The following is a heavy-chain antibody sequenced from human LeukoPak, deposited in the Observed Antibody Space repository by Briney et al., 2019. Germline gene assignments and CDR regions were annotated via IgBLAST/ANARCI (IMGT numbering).Heavy chain of an antibody. D-gene: IGHD2-2*02. J-gene: IGHJ4*02. Sequence: GGSLRLSCAASGFTFSSYAMSWVRQAPGKGLEWVSAISGSGGSTYYADSVKGRFTISRDNSKNTLYLQMNSLRAEDTAVYYCEKDDGYCSSTSCYIHADYWGQGTLVTVSS. CDR2: ISGSGGST. CDR1: GFTFSSYA. CDR3: EKDDGYCSSTSCYIHADY. V-gene: IGHV3-23*01.